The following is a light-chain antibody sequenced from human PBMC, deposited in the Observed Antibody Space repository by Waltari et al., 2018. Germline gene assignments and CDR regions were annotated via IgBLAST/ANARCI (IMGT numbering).Light chain of an antibody. V-gene: IGKV1-17*01. J-gene: IGKJ1*01. CDR2: ETS. CDR1: QGFSTY. CDR3: LQYNSHPWT. Sequence: DIQMTQSPSSLSASAGDTVTIPCRASQGFSTYLNWYQQKPGKPPKRLIYETSNLESGVPSRFSGSGSGTDFTLIISSLQPEDFATYYCLQYNSHPWTFGQGTKLEIK.